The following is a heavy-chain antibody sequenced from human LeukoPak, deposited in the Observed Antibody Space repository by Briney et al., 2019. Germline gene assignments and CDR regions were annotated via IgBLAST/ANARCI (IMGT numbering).Heavy chain of an antibody. D-gene: IGHD4-23*01. Sequence: SETLSLTCAVYGGSFSGYYWSWIRQSPGKGLEWIGYIFHSGSTSYNPSLKSRVTISIDTSKTHFSLSLTSVTAADTAVYYCARDFHGGWYFDLWGRGTLVTVSS. V-gene: IGHV4-34*09. J-gene: IGHJ2*01. CDR1: GGSFSGYY. CDR2: IFHSGST. CDR3: ARDFHGGWYFDL.